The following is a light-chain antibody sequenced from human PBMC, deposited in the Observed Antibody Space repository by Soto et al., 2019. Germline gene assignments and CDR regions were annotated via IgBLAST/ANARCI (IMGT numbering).Light chain of an antibody. CDR1: SSNIGTNF. V-gene: IGLV1-47*01. Sequence: QPVLTQPPSASATPGQRVSISCSGSSSNIGTNFVYWYQHLPGTAPKLLIYRDNQRPSGVPDRFSASKSGTSVSLAISGLRSEDEVEYYCAAWDDTLSGWLFGGGTKLTVL. CDR3: AAWDDTLSGWL. J-gene: IGLJ3*02. CDR2: RDN.